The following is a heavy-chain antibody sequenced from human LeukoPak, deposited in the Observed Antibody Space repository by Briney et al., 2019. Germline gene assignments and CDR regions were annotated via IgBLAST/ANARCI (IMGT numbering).Heavy chain of an antibody. D-gene: IGHD3-10*01. J-gene: IGHJ5*02. V-gene: IGHV1-24*01. CDR3: ATGGSGSYGVSWFDP. CDR2: FDPEDGET. CDR1: GYTLTELS. Sequence: ASVKVSCKVSGYTLTELSMHWVRQAPGKGLEWMGGFDPEDGETIYAQTFQGRVTMTEDTSTDTAYMKLSSLRSEDTAVYYCATGGSGSYGVSWFDPWGQGTLVTVSS.